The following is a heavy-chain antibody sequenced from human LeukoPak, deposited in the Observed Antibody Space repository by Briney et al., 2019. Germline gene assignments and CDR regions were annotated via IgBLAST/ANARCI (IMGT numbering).Heavy chain of an antibody. CDR3: ARVVAGLFDY. J-gene: IGHJ4*02. CDR2: IYYSGST. V-gene: IGHV4-39*07. Sequence: SETLSLTCSVSGGSISSSSYYWGWIRQPPGKGLEWIGSIYYSGSTYYNPSLKSRVTISVDTSKNQFSLKLSSVTAADTAVYYCARVVAGLFDYWGQGTLVTVSS. D-gene: IGHD6-19*01. CDR1: GGSISSSSYY.